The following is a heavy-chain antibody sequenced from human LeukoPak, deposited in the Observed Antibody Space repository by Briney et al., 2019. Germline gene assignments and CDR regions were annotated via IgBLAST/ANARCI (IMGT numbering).Heavy chain of an antibody. CDR3: ARDQWYTNWFDP. V-gene: IGHV4-38-2*02. CDR1: GYSISSGYY. D-gene: IGHD1-1*01. J-gene: IGHJ5*02. CDR2: IYHSGST. Sequence: PSETLSLTCTVSGYSISSGYYWGWIRQPPGKGLEWIGSIYHSGSTYYNPSLKSRVTISVDTSKNQFSLKLSSVTAADTAVYYCARDQWYTNWFDPWGQGTLVTVSS.